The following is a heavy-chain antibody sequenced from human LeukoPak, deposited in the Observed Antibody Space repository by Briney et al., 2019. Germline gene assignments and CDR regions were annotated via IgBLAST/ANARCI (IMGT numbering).Heavy chain of an antibody. CDR3: ARDGLGYDA. J-gene: IGHJ5*02. D-gene: IGHD5-12*01. Sequence: GGSLRLSCAASGFTFSSYSMNWVRQAPGKGLEWVAVIWADGSQNYYADSVKGRFTISKDNAKDTLYLQMDSLRAEDTAVYYCARDGLGYDAWGPGTLVTVSS. CDR1: GFTFSSYS. CDR2: IWADGSQN. V-gene: IGHV3-33*08.